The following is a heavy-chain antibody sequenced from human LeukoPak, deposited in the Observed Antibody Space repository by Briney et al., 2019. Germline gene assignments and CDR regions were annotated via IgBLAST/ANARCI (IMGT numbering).Heavy chain of an antibody. D-gene: IGHD4-23*01. J-gene: IGHJ3*02. CDR3: AREGYGGNSGGAFDI. Sequence: ASVKVSCKASGYTFTGYYMHWVRQAPGQGLEWMGWINPNSGGTNYAQKFQGRVTMTRDTSISTAYMELSRLRSDDTAVYYCAREGYGGNSGGAFDIWGQGTMVTVSS. CDR2: INPNSGGT. CDR1: GYTFTGYY. V-gene: IGHV1-2*02.